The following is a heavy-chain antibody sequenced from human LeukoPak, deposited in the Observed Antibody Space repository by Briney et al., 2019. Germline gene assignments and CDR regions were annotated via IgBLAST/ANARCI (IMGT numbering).Heavy chain of an antibody. J-gene: IGHJ5*02. D-gene: IGHD2-2*01. Sequence: SETLSLTCTVSGYSISSGYYWGWIRQPPGKGLEWIGRIYHSGSTYYNPSLKSRVTISVDTPKNQFSLKLSSVTAADTAVYYCARDVGGRHFSSTSCYGSLSWFDPWGQRTLVTVSS. CDR1: GYSISSGYY. CDR2: IYHSGST. V-gene: IGHV4-38-2*02. CDR3: ARDVGGRHFSSTSCYGSLSWFDP.